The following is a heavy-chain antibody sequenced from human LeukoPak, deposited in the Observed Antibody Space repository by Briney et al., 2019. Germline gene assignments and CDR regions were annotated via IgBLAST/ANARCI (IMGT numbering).Heavy chain of an antibody. CDR2: IYTSGSP. V-gene: IGHV4-61*02. Sequence: PSETLSLTCTVSGGSISSGSYYWSWIRQPAGKGLEWIGRIYTSGSPNYNPSLKSRVTISVDTSKNQFSLKLSSVTAADTAVYYCARAGYYGSGSYIVNYYYYYYMDVWGKGTTVTISS. CDR1: GGSISSGSYY. D-gene: IGHD3-10*01. J-gene: IGHJ6*03. CDR3: ARAGYYGSGSYIVNYYYYYYMDV.